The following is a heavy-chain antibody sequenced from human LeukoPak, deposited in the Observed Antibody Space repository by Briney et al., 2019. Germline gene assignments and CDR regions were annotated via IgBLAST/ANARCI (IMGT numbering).Heavy chain of an antibody. Sequence: GGSLGLSCAASGFTFSSYAMSWVRQAPGKGLEWVSAISGSGGSTYYADSVKGRFTISRDNSKNTLYLQMNSLRAEDTAVYYCAKDRVHYDFWSGYPDYWGQGTLVTVSS. CDR1: GFTFSSYA. CDR3: AKDRVHYDFWSGYPDY. J-gene: IGHJ4*02. D-gene: IGHD3-3*01. V-gene: IGHV3-23*01. CDR2: ISGSGGST.